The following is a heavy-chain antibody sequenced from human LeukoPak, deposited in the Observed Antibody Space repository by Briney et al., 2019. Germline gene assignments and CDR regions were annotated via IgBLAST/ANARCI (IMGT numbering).Heavy chain of an antibody. CDR1: GFSLSTNVVG. D-gene: IGHD1-26*01. Sequence: SGPTLVKPTQTLTLTCTFSGFSLSTNVVGVAWIRQPPGEALEWLASIYWDDDKRYNPSLKSRLTITKDTSKNQVVLTMTNMDPVDTATYYCARRPWDPPCFDPWGQGTLVTVSS. CDR2: IYWDDDK. J-gene: IGHJ5*02. V-gene: IGHV2-5*02. CDR3: ARRPWDPPCFDP.